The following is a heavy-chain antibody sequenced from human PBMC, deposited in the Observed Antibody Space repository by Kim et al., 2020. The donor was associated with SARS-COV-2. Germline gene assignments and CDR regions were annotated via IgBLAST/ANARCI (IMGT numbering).Heavy chain of an antibody. V-gene: IGHV1-69*04. CDR2: IIPILGIA. Sequence: SVKVSCKASGGTFSSYAISWVRQAPGQGLEWMGRIIPILGIANYAQKFQGRVTITADKSTSTAYMELSSLRSEDTAVYYCARSSGRDGYNFDYWGQGTLVTVSS. CDR1: GGTFSSYA. D-gene: IGHD5-12*01. CDR3: ARSSGRDGYNFDY. J-gene: IGHJ4*02.